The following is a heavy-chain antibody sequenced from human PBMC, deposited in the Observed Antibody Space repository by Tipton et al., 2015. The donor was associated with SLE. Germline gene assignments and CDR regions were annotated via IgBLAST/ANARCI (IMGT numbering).Heavy chain of an antibody. CDR3: TRGGRGDGANPFDP. CDR2: TTHSGKT. D-gene: IGHD4/OR15-4a*01. Sequence: TLSLTCAVYRGSFSSYYWSWIRRPPGKGLEWIGETTHSGKTNYNPSLKSRVTISADTSKNQFSLKLTSVTVADTAVYYCTRGGRGDGANPFDPWGQGTLVTVSS. CDR1: RGSFSSYY. J-gene: IGHJ5*02. V-gene: IGHV4-34*01.